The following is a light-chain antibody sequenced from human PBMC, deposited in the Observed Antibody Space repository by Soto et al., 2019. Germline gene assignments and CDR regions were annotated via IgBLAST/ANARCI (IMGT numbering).Light chain of an antibody. Sequence: QSVLTQPASVSGSPGQSITISCTGTSSDVGGYNYVSWYQQHPGKAPKLMIYEVSNRPSGISNRFSGSKSGNTASLTISGLQAEDEADYYCSSYRRNRDVVFGGGTKVTVL. V-gene: IGLV2-14*01. CDR3: SSYRRNRDVV. J-gene: IGLJ2*01. CDR2: EVS. CDR1: SSDVGGYNY.